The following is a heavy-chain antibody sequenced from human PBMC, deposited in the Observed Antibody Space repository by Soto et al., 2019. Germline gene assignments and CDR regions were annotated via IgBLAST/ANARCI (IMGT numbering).Heavy chain of an antibody. J-gene: IGHJ4*02. CDR3: ARERAGNFDY. CDR2: ISSSSSTI. Sequence: GGSLRLSCAASGFTFSSYSMNWVRQAPGKGLEWVSYISSSSSTIYYADSVKGRFTISRDNAKNSPYLQMNSLRAEDTAVYYCARERAGNFDYWGQGTLVTVSS. V-gene: IGHV3-48*01. CDR1: GFTFSSYS.